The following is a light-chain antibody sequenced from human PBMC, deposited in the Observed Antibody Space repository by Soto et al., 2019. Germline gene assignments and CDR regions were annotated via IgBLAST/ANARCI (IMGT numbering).Light chain of an antibody. CDR3: SSYTSSSTHV. J-gene: IGLJ1*01. V-gene: IGLV2-14*03. CDR1: SSDVGAYNF. CDR2: DVS. Sequence: QSALTQPASVSGSPGQSITISCTGTSSDVGAYNFVSWYQPAPGKVPKIMNFDVSSRPSGVSDRVSGSKSCNTASLTISGLQAEDEGDYYCSSYTSSSTHVFGSGTKLTVL.